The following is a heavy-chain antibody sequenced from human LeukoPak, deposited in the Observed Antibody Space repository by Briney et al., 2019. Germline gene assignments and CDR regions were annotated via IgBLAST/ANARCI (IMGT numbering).Heavy chain of an antibody. D-gene: IGHD4-17*01. Sequence: GGSLSLSCAASGFNFSSYRVNWVRQAPGKGRVCVSSICRSRSYIYYADSVKGRFTISRDHEKDTPYLQMYRRRAEGTVLFYCARDNYGDYDAFDLWGQGTMVSVPS. V-gene: IGHV3-21*01. J-gene: IGHJ3*01. CDR2: ICRSRSYI. CDR3: ARDNYGDYDAFDL. CDR1: GFNFSSYR.